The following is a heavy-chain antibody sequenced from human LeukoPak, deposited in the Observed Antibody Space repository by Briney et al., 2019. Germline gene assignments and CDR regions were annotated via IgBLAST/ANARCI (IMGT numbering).Heavy chain of an antibody. CDR3: AKDPGYSYGSGSYPDY. Sequence: GGSLRLSRAASGFTFSSYGMHWVRQAPGKGLEWVAVISYDGSNKYYADSVKGRFTISRDNSKNTLYLQMNSLRAEDTAVYYCAKDPGYSYGSGSYPDYWGQGTLVTVSS. V-gene: IGHV3-30*18. D-gene: IGHD3-10*01. CDR1: GFTFSSYG. CDR2: ISYDGSNK. J-gene: IGHJ4*02.